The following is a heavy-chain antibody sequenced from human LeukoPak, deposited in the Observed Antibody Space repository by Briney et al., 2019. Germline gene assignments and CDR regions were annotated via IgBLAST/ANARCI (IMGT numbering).Heavy chain of an antibody. J-gene: IGHJ4*02. D-gene: IGHD2-15*01. V-gene: IGHV1-18*01. CDR2: ISAYKGNT. CDR1: GYTFTSYG. CDR3: ARVFISEDIVVVVAAFPPDY. Sequence: GASVKVSCKASGYTFTSYGISWVRQAPGQGLEWMGWISAYKGNTSYAQKLQGRVTMTTDTSTSTAYMELRSLRSDDTAVYYCARVFISEDIVVVVAAFPPDYWGQGTLVTVSS.